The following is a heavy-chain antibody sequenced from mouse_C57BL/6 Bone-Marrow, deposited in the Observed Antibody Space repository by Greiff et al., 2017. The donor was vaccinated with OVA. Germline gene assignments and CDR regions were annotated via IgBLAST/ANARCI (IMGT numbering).Heavy chain of an antibody. V-gene: IGHV1-85*01. CDR2: IYPRDGST. D-gene: IGHD4-1*01. Sequence: VMLVESGPELVKPGASVKLSCKASGYTFTSYDINWVKQRPGQGLEWIGWIYPRDGSTKYNEKFKGKATLTVDTSSSTAYMELHSLTSEDSAVYFGAREGTGTSYWYFDVWGTGTTVTVSS. CDR1: GYTFTSYD. J-gene: IGHJ1*03. CDR3: AREGTGTSYWYFDV.